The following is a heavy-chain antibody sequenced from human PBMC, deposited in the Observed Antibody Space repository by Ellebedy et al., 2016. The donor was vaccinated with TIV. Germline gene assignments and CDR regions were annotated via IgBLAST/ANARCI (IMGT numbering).Heavy chain of an antibody. V-gene: IGHV3-11*01. CDR3: AGDPLVGAPPGLFHYFGMDV. D-gene: IGHD1-26*01. Sequence: PGGSLRLSCVASGFRFQDFHRSWIRQSPEKGLEWISQITSTGSAKNYATAVKGRFTIARNNAKNTLFLHMTSLRSDDTAVYFCAGDPLVGAPPGLFHYFGMDVWGQGTTVTVSS. J-gene: IGHJ6*02. CDR1: GFRFQDFH. CDR2: ITSTGSAK.